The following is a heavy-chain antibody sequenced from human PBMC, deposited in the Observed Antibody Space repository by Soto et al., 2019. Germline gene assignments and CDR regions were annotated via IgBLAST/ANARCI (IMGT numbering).Heavy chain of an antibody. CDR3: ARGPFGDFWSGSYYYYYYMDV. D-gene: IGHD3-3*01. CDR2: MNPNRGNK. J-gene: IGHJ6*03. Sequence: ASVKVSCKASGYTFTSYDINWVRQATGQGLEWMGWMNPNRGNKGYAKKFQGRVTMTRNTSISTAYMELRSLRSEDTAVYYCARGPFGDFWSGSYYYYYYMDVWGKGTTVTVSS. V-gene: IGHV1-8*01. CDR1: GYTFTSYD.